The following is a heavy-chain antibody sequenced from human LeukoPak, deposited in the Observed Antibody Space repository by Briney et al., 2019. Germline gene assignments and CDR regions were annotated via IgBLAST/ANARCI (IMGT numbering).Heavy chain of an antibody. D-gene: IGHD3-10*01. J-gene: IGHJ6*02. Sequence: SETLSLTCTVSGGSISSSNYYWGWIRQPPGKGLEWIGSIYYSGSTYDNPSLKSRVTISVDTSKNQFSLKLSSVTAADTAVYYCARLPITMVRGYYYYYGMDVWGQGTTVTVSS. V-gene: IGHV4-39*01. CDR3: ARLPITMVRGYYYYYGMDV. CDR2: IYYSGST. CDR1: GGSISSSNYY.